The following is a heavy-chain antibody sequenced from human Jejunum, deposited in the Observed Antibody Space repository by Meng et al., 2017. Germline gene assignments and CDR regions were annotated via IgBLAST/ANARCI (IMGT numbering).Heavy chain of an antibody. D-gene: IGHD5-12*01. Sequence: HVPPQESGPGLVKPSGTLSLTCAVSGDFTSSSDRWTWVRQAPGRGLEWIGEVWHSGATYYNPSLESRLTKSIDTSNNRFSLELSSATAVDTAVYYCARGRGGYDPHAFDIWGQGTMVTVSS. J-gene: IGHJ3*02. CDR1: GDFTSSSDR. V-gene: IGHV4-4*02. CDR3: ARGRGGYDPHAFDI. CDR2: VWHSGAT.